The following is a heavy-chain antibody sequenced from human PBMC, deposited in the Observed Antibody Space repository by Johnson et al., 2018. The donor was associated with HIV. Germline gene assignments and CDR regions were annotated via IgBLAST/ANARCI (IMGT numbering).Heavy chain of an antibody. CDR3: AIRSIRSDGFDI. CDR1: GFSFSSYG. D-gene: IGHD4-11*01. Sequence: QVQLVESGGGVVQPGGSLRLSCAASGFSFSSYGMHWVRQAPGKGLEWVAFIRYDGSNKYYADSVKGRFTISRDNSKNTLYLQMNSLRAGDTAVYYCAIRSIRSDGFDIWGQGTMVTVSS. J-gene: IGHJ3*02. V-gene: IGHV3-30*02. CDR2: IRYDGSNK.